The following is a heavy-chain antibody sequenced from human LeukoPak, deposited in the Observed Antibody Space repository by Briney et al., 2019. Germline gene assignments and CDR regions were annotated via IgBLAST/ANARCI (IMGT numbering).Heavy chain of an antibody. Sequence: ASVKVSCKASGYTFTSYYMHWVRQAPGQGLEWMGIINPSGGSTSYAQKFQGRVTMTRDMSTGTVYMELSSLRSEDTAVYYCARDGATATIAYGYWGQGTLVTVSS. J-gene: IGHJ4*02. V-gene: IGHV1-46*01. CDR3: ARDGATATIAYGY. CDR1: GYTFTSYY. D-gene: IGHD5-12*01. CDR2: INPSGGST.